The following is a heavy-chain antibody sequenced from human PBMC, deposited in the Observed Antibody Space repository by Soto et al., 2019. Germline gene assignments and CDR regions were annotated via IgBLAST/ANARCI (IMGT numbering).Heavy chain of an antibody. V-gene: IGHV3-7*04. Sequence: PGGSLRLSCIASGFSFRESWMAWVRQAPGEGLEWVALMHPDATKNVYMDSVRGRFTISRDNAKNSLYLQMNGLREEDTAVYYCVRDPDHGALDYWGRGTLVTSPQ. CDR2: MHPDATKN. CDR3: VRDPDHGALDY. D-gene: IGHD3-10*01. J-gene: IGHJ4*02. CDR1: GFSFRESW.